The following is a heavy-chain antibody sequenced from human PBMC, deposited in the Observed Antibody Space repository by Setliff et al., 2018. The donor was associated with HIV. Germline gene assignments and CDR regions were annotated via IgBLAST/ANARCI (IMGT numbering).Heavy chain of an antibody. CDR1: GGAFSTYS. V-gene: IGHV1-69*10. J-gene: IGHJ4*02. CDR3: VSYYLDSSGYYYGRWDYFDY. Sequence: SVKVSCKTSGGAFSTYSINWVRQAPGQGPEWMGGIIWIIGVTNYAQKFQGRVTITADESTSPAYMELSSLRSEDTAVYFCVSYYLDSSGYYYGRWDYFDYWGQGTLVTVSS. D-gene: IGHD3-22*01. CDR2: IIWIIGVT.